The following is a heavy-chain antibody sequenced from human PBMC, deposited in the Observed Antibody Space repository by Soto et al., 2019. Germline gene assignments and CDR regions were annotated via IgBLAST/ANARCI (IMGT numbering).Heavy chain of an antibody. J-gene: IGHJ6*02. CDR3: AKDIDCSSTSCYSVYGMDV. V-gene: IGHV3-30*18. CDR1: VFTFSSYG. D-gene: IGHD2-2*01. CDR2: ISYDGSNK. Sequence: GRSLRLSCASSVFTFSSYGMHWGRQAPGKGLEWVAVISYDGSNKYYADSVKGRFTISRDNSKNTLYLQMNSLRAEDTAVYYCAKDIDCSSTSCYSVYGMDVWGQGTTVTVSS.